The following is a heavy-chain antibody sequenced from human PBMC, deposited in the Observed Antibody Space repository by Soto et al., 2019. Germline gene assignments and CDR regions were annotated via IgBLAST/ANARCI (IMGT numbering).Heavy chain of an antibody. Sequence: GGSLRLSCAASGFTFTDYYMTWIRHAPGKGLEWVSYISSSGTGTYYADSVKGRFTISRDNAKNSLYLQMSSLRAEDTAVYYCARAYSDAFDIWDQGTMVTVSS. J-gene: IGHJ3*02. D-gene: IGHD2-15*01. CDR2: ISSSGTGT. V-gene: IGHV3-11*01. CDR3: ARAYSDAFDI. CDR1: GFTFTDYY.